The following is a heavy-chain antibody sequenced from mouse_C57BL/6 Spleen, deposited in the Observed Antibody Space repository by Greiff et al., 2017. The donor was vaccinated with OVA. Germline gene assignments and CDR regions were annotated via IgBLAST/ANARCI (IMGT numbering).Heavy chain of an antibody. Sequence: QVQLQQSGAELVRPGSSVKLSCKASGYTFTSYWMHWVKQRPIQGLEWIGNIDPSDSETHYNQKFKDKATLTVDKSSSTAYMQLSSLTSEDSAVYYCAYSSGYRYYCDDWGQGTTLTVSS. J-gene: IGHJ2*01. CDR3: AYSSGYRYYCDD. CDR2: IDPSDSET. CDR1: GYTFTSYW. D-gene: IGHD3-2*02. V-gene: IGHV1-52*01.